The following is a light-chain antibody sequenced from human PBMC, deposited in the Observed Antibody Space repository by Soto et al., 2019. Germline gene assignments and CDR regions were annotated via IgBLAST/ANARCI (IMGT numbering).Light chain of an antibody. CDR3: QQYNKWPIT. Sequence: EIVLTQSPATLSLSPGERATLSCRASQSVSNYFALYQQKPGQAPRLLIYRASSRATGISGSFSGSGSGTEFTLTITSLQSEDFGVYYCQQYNKWPITFGQGTRLEI. CDR2: RAS. J-gene: IGKJ5*01. V-gene: IGKV3-15*01. CDR1: QSVSNY.